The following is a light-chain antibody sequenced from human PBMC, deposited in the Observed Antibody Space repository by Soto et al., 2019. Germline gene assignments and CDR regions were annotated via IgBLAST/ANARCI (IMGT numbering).Light chain of an antibody. CDR1: QSVSNN. Sequence: EIGMTQSPSTLSVSPGERATLSCRASQSVSNNLAWYQQKPGQAPRLLIYGASTRATGIPAGFSGSGSGTEFTLTISSLDPEDFAVYYCQQCSNWPSITFGQGTRPEI. CDR3: QQCSNWPSIT. J-gene: IGKJ5*01. CDR2: GAS. V-gene: IGKV3-15*01.